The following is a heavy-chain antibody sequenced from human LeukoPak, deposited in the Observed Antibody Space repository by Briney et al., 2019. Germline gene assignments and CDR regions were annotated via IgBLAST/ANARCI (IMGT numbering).Heavy chain of an antibody. CDR3: ARDLSGIAVAGTYDDYYGMDV. D-gene: IGHD6-19*01. Sequence: ASVTVSLTGSGYTFTINGISWVRQPPGQGKERMGWISAYNDNTNYAQKHQGRVTMTTDTSTSTAYMELRRLRSDDTTVYYCARDLSGIAVAGTYDDYYGMDVWGQGTTVTVSS. J-gene: IGHJ6*02. CDR2: ISAYNDNT. V-gene: IGHV1-18*01. CDR1: GYTFTING.